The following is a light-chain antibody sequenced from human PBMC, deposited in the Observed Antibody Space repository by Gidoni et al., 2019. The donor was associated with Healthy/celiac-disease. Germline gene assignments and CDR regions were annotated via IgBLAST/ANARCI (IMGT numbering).Light chain of an antibody. V-gene: IGKV1-27*01. CDR1: QGISNY. CDR3: QKYNSAPRT. Sequence: DIQMTQSPSSLSASVGDGATIYCRASQGISNYLAWYQQKPGKVPKLRIYAASTLQSGVPARFSGSGSGTDFTLTISSLKPEDVATYYCQKYNSAPRTFGQGTKVEIK. J-gene: IGKJ1*01. CDR2: AAS.